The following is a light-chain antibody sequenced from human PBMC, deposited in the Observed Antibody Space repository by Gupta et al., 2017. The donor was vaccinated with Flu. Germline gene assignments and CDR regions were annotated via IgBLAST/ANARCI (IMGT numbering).Light chain of an antibody. J-gene: IGKJ3*01. Sequence: GNLSLSPGERATLSCRASQSVSSSYLAWYQQKPGQAPRLLIYDASSRATGIPDRFSGSGSGTDFTLTISRLEPEDFAVYYCQQYGRSPFTFGPGTKVDIK. V-gene: IGKV3-20*01. CDR1: QSVSSSY. CDR3: QQYGRSPFT. CDR2: DAS.